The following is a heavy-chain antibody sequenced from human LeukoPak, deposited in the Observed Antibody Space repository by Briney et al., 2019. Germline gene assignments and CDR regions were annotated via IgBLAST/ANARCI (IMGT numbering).Heavy chain of an antibody. D-gene: IGHD3-16*01. Sequence: ASVKVSCKASGYTFTDYFLHWVRQAPGQGLEWMGWINPKKGDTNYAQKFQGRVTVTRDTSTTTAYMELNRLTSDDTAVYYCARGYEYGWFDPWGQGTLVTVSS. V-gene: IGHV1-2*02. CDR3: ARGYEYGWFDP. CDR1: GYTFTDYF. J-gene: IGHJ5*02. CDR2: INPKKGDT.